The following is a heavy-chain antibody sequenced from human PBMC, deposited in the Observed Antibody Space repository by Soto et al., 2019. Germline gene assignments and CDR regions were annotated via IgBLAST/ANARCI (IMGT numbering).Heavy chain of an antibody. CDR1: GLTFSSYD. Sequence: PEGSLRLSCAASGLTFSSYDMHWVRPATGKGLEWVSAIGTAGDPYYPGSVKGRFTISRENAKNSLYLQMNSLRAGDTAVYYCARGHSSGSRDAFDIWGQGTRVNLS. J-gene: IGHJ3*02. CDR2: IGTAGDP. V-gene: IGHV3-13*05. D-gene: IGHD3-22*01. CDR3: ARGHSSGSRDAFDI.